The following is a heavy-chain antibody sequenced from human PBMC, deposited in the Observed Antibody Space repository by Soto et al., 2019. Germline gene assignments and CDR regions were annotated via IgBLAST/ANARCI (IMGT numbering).Heavy chain of an antibody. J-gene: IGHJ4*02. CDR1: GYTFTSYG. CDR2: ISAYNGNT. D-gene: IGHD1-7*01. Sequence: ASVKVSCKASGYTFTSYGISWVRQAPGQGLEWMGWISAYNGNTNYAQKLQGRVTMTTDTSTSTAYMELRSLRSDDTAVYYCARSSKLELPKYYFDYWGQRTLVTVSS. CDR3: ARSSKLELPKYYFDY. V-gene: IGHV1-18*01.